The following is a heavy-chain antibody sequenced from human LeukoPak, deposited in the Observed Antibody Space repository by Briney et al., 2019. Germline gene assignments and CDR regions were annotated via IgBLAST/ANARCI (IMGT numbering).Heavy chain of an antibody. CDR1: GGSTSSYY. CDR2: IYYSGST. Sequence: PSETLSLTCTVSGGSTSSYYWSWIRQPPGKGLEWIGYIYYSGSTNYNPSLKSRVTISVDTSKNQFSLKLSSVTAADTAVYYCARGGSGSYYNFDYWGQGTLVTVSS. D-gene: IGHD3-10*01. J-gene: IGHJ4*02. CDR3: ARGGSGSYYNFDY. V-gene: IGHV4-59*01.